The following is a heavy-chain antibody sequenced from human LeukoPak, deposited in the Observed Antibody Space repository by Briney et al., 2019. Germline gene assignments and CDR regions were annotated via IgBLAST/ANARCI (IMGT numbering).Heavy chain of an antibody. D-gene: IGHD6-19*01. V-gene: IGHV4-34*01. CDR2: INHSGST. CDR3: ARWPQRNSSGWYGLDY. Sequence: SETLSLTCAVYGRSFRGYYWSWIRQPPGEGLEWIGEINHSGSTNYNPSLKSRVTISVDTFKNQFSLKLSSVTAADTAVYYCARWPQRNSSGWYGLDYWGQGTLVTVSS. CDR1: GRSFRGYY. J-gene: IGHJ4*02.